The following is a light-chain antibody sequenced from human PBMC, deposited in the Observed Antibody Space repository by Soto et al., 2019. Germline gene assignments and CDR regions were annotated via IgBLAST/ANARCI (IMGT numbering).Light chain of an antibody. V-gene: IGKV2-24*01. CDR3: VQFSQFPWT. Sequence: DIVLTQTPLSSPVTLGQPASISCRSSQSLVYSDGNTYLSWLQQRPGQPPRLLIYQLSNRFSGVPDRFSGSGAGTDFTLKISRVEAEDFGLYYCVQFSQFPWTFGQGTKLEIK. CDR1: QSLVYSDGNTY. CDR2: QLS. J-gene: IGKJ1*01.